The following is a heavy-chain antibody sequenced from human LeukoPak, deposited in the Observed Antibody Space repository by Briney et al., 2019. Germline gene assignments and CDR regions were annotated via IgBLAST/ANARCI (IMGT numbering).Heavy chain of an antibody. CDR1: GDSIPSSGYY. J-gene: IGHJ4*02. Sequence: PSQALSLTCFVSGDSIPSSGYYWSWFPQPSERGLEGIGFVYPKGSTYYNPSLKSRVTISVDTSKNQFSLKLSSVTAADTAVYYCARHQRIAAAGKQHLGFDYWGQGTLVTVSS. CDR3: ARHQRIAAAGKQHLGFDY. CDR2: VYPKGST. D-gene: IGHD6-13*01. V-gene: IGHV4-30-2*01.